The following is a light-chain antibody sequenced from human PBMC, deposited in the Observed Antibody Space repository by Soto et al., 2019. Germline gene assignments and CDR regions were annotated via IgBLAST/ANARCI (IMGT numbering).Light chain of an antibody. CDR2: LGS. Sequence: DIVMTQSPLSLPVTPGGPASISCRSSQSLLHRNGYNYLDWYLQKPGQSPQLLIYLGSNRASGVPDRFSGSASGADFTLKISRVEAEDVGVYYCMQALQTPLYTFGQGTKLEIK. V-gene: IGKV2-28*01. J-gene: IGKJ2*01. CDR1: QSLLHRNGYNY. CDR3: MQALQTPLYT.